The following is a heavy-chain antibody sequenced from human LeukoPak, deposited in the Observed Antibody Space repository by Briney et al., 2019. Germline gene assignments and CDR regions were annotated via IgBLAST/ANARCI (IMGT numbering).Heavy chain of an antibody. J-gene: IGHJ4*02. CDR3: ARRPYSNYIDY. V-gene: IGHV4-39*01. CDR2: IFYTGNT. Sequence: PSETLSLTCTVSGGSISSSSYYCGWIRQPPGKGLEWIGSIFYTGNTYYNPSLKSRVTISVDTSKNQFSLKLGSVTAADTAVYYCARRPYSNYIDYWGQGTLVTVSS. D-gene: IGHD4-11*01. CDR1: GGSISSSSYY.